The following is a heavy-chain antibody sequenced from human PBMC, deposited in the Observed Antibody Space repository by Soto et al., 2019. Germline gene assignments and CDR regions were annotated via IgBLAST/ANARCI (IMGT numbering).Heavy chain of an antibody. CDR3: ARGRSFSYDSTPPPMFDP. Sequence: XGSLRLSCAGSGFTFSTFYIHWVRQAPGKGLDWVSGIGTLSDTFYAASVQGRFTISRQNAKNSVYLQMNSLRAGDTAFYYCARGRSFSYDSTPPPMFDPWGQGTLVTVSS. D-gene: IGHD3-10*01. CDR2: IGTLSDT. V-gene: IGHV3-13*01. CDR1: GFTFSTFY. J-gene: IGHJ5*02.